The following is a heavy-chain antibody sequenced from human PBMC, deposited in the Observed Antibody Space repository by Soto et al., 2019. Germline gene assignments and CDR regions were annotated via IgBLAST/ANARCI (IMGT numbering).Heavy chain of an antibody. J-gene: IGHJ4*02. CDR3: ASYSGPSPYYFDY. CDR1: GGSISSGGYY. D-gene: IGHD1-26*01. V-gene: IGHV4-31*03. CDR2: IYYSGST. Sequence: SETLSLTCTVSGGSISSGGYYWSWIRQHPGKGLEWIGYIYYSGSTYYNPSLKSRVTISVDTSKNQFSLKLSSVTAADTAVYYCASYSGPSPYYFDYWGQGTLVTVSS.